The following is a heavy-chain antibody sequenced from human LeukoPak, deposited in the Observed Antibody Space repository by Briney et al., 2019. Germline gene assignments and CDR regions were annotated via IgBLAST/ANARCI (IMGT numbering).Heavy chain of an antibody. CDR1: GYTFTGYY. D-gene: IGHD3-10*01. CDR2: INPNSGGT. CDR3: AKTFYGPGSYLPDY. J-gene: IGHJ4*02. V-gene: IGHV1-2*02. Sequence: ASVKVSCKASGYTFTGYYMHWVRQAPGQGLEWMGWINPNSGGTNYAQKFQGRVTMTRDTSISTAYMELSRLRSDDTAVYYCAKTFYGPGSYLPDYWGQGTLVTVSS.